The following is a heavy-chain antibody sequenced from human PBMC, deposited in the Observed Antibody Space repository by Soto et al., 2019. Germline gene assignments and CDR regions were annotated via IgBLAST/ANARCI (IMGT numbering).Heavy chain of an antibody. Sequence: GGSLRLSCAASGFTFNAAWMSWVRLAPGKGLEWVGRIKSKTDGGTTDFAAPVKGRFTISRDDSKNTVYLQMNSLKIEDTAVYYCTTGLAAAGTNYWGQGTLVTVSS. CDR2: IKSKTDGGTT. J-gene: IGHJ4*02. CDR3: TTGLAAAGTNY. CDR1: GFTFNAAW. D-gene: IGHD6-13*01. V-gene: IGHV3-15*01.